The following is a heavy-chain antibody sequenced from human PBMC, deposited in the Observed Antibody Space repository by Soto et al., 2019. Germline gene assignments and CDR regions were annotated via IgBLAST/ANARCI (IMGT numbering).Heavy chain of an antibody. Sequence: QVPLVQSGAEVKKPGASVKVSCKASGYTFTSYGISWVRQAPGQGLEWMGWISAYNGNTNYAQKLQGRVTMTTDTSTSTAYMELRSLRSDDTAVYYCARDRWGSGSSSSGSNYNWFDPWGQGTLVTVSS. J-gene: IGHJ5*02. V-gene: IGHV1-18*04. D-gene: IGHD6-6*01. CDR2: ISAYNGNT. CDR1: GYTFTSYG. CDR3: ARDRWGSGSSSSGSNYNWFDP.